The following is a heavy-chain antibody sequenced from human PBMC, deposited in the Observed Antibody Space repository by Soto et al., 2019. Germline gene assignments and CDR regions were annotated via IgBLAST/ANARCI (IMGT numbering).Heavy chain of an antibody. CDR3: ARAAGPYYDSSGYYLPNFDY. CDR1: GGSIISSNW. Sequence: SETLSLTCAVSGGSIISSNWWSWVRQPPGKGLEWIGEIYHSGSTNYSPSLKSRVTISVDKSKNQFSLKLSSVTAADTAVYYCARAAGPYYDSSGYYLPNFDYWGQGTLVTVSS. J-gene: IGHJ4*02. D-gene: IGHD3-22*01. V-gene: IGHV4-4*02. CDR2: IYHSGST.